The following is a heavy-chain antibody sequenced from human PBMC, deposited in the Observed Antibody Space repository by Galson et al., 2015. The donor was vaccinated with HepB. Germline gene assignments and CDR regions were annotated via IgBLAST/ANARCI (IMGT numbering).Heavy chain of an antibody. D-gene: IGHD6-13*01. CDR3: ARSRAGIAALRQDYFDY. Sequence: SLRLSCAASGFTFSNYGMIWVRQAPGKGLEWVSYISSSSSTIYYEDSVKGRLIISRDNARDSLYLQMSSLRAEDTAVYYCARSRAGIAALRQDYFDYWGQGTLVTVSS. J-gene: IGHJ4*02. CDR1: GFTFSNYG. V-gene: IGHV3-48*01. CDR2: ISSSSSTI.